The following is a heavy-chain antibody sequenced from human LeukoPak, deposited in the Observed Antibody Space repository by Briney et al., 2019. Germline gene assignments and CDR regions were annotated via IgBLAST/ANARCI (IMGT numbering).Heavy chain of an antibody. D-gene: IGHD2-15*01. J-gene: IGHJ4*02. CDR1: GFTFSSYW. CDR2: IKQDGSEK. V-gene: IGHV3-7*01. Sequence: GGSLRLSCAASGFTFSSYWMSWVRQAPGKGLGWVANIKQDGSEKHYVDSVKGRFTISRDNAKNSLYLQMNSLRAEDTAVYYCASLVVVVAASDYWGQGTLVTVSS. CDR3: ASLVVVVAASDY.